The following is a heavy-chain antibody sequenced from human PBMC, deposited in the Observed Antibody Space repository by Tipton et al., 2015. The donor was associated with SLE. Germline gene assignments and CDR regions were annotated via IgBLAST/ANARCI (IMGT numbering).Heavy chain of an antibody. Sequence: TLSLTCTVSGGSISDSSHYWVWIRQSPGKGLEWVGSIYHDWSTYYNVALNSRATISIDASKNQFSLSLRSVTAADTAVYYCARSEGFQLLFQFLEHWGQGTPVTVSS. V-gene: IGHV4-39*07. CDR2: IYHDWST. CDR1: GGSISDSSHY. J-gene: IGHJ1*01. D-gene: IGHD3-16*02. CDR3: ARSEGFQLLFQFLEH.